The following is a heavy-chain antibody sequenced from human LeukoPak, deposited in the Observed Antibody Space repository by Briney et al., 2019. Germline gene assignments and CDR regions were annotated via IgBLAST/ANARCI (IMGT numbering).Heavy chain of an antibody. Sequence: SETLSLTCAVYGGSFSGYYWSWIRQPPRKGLEWIGEINHSGSTNYNPSLKSRVTISVDTSKNQFSLKLGSVTAADTAVYYCARDPYVWGSYRPFDYWGQGTLVTVSS. CDR2: INHSGST. CDR3: ARDPYVWGSYRPFDY. J-gene: IGHJ4*02. CDR1: GGSFSGYY. V-gene: IGHV4-34*01. D-gene: IGHD3-16*02.